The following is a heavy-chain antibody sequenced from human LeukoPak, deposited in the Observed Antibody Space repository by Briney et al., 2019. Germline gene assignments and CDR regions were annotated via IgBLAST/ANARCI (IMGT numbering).Heavy chain of an antibody. CDR3: ARDGLLTRTGMDV. Sequence: ASVKVSCKASGGSLSGYTISWVRQAPGQGLEWMGGIIPMLGTAKYAQNFQGRVTITTDDSSSTVYMELSSLRFEDTASYFCARDGLLTRTGMDVWGKGTTVTVSS. D-gene: IGHD3/OR15-3a*01. J-gene: IGHJ6*03. CDR1: GGSLSGYT. V-gene: IGHV1-69*16. CDR2: IIPMLGTA.